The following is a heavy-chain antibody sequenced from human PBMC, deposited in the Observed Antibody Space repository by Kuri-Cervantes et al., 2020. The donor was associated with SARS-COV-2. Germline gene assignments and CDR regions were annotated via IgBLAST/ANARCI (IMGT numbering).Heavy chain of an antibody. CDR3: TTGSYSLVGAKGHDAFDI. J-gene: IGHJ3*02. Sequence: GESLKISCAASGFTFSSYWMSWVRQAPGKGLEWVANIKQDGSEKYYVDSVKGRFTISRDNAKNSLYLQMNSLRAEDTAVYYCTTGSYSLVGAKGHDAFDIWGQGTMVTVSS. CDR1: GFTFSSYW. CDR2: IKQDGSEK. D-gene: IGHD1-26*01. V-gene: IGHV3-7*05.